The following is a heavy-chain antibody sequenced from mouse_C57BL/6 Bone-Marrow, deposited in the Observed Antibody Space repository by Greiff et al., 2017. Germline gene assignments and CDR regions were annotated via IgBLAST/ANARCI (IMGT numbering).Heavy chain of an antibody. V-gene: IGHV14-2*01. CDR3: ASGPLYYYAMDY. CDR2: IDPEDGET. J-gene: IGHJ4*01. Sequence: EVKLMESGAELVKPGASVKLSCTASGFNIKDYYMHWVKQRTEQGLEWIGRIDPEDGETKYAPQFQGKATITADTSSNTAYLQLSSLTSEDTAVYYCASGPLYYYAMDYWGQGTSVTVSS. CDR1: GFNIKDYY.